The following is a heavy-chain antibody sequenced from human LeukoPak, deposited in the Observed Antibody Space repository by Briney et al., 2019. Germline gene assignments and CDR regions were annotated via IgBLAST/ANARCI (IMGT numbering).Heavy chain of an antibody. Sequence: PSETLSLTCTVSGGSISSYYWSWIRQPPGKGLEWIGYIYYSGSTNYNPSLKSRVTISVDTSKNQFSLKLSSVTAADTAVYYCARSSGSWYMGWFDPWGQGTLVTVSS. D-gene: IGHD6-13*01. CDR2: IYYSGST. J-gene: IGHJ5*02. CDR1: GGSISSYY. CDR3: ARSSGSWYMGWFDP. V-gene: IGHV4-59*08.